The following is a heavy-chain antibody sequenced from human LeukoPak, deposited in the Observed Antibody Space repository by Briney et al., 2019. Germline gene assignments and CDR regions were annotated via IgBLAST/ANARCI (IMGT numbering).Heavy chain of an antibody. CDR3: ARAGLTYYDYVWGSYRNYFDY. CDR2: ISAYNGNT. J-gene: IGHJ4*02. CDR1: GYTFTSYG. V-gene: IGHV1-18*01. D-gene: IGHD3-16*02. Sequence: GASVKVSCKASGYTFTSYGISWVRQAPGQGLEWMGWISAYNGNTNYAQKLQGRVTMTTDTSTSTAYMELRSLRSDDTAVYYCARAGLTYYDYVWGSYRNYFDYWGQGTLVAVSS.